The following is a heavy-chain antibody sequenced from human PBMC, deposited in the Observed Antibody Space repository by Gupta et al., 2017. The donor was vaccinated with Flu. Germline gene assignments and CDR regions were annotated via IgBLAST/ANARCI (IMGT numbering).Heavy chain of an antibody. D-gene: IGHD4-17*01. CDR3: ATDPVLYGDYDGF. J-gene: IGHJ4*02. V-gene: IGHV3-15*01. CDR2: VKSKVDGGTT. CDR1: NAW. Sequence: NAWMNWVRQAPGKGLEWVGRVKSKVDGGTTDYAAPVKGRFTISRDDSTNTLYLQMSALKSEDSAVYYCATDPVLYGDYDGFWGQGTLVIVSS.